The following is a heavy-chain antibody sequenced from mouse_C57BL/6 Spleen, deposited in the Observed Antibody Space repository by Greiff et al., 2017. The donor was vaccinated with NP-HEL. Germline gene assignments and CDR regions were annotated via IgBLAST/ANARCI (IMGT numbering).Heavy chain of an antibody. Sequence: VQLQQSGAELVRPGASVTLSCKASGYTFTDYEMHWVKQTPVHGLEWIGAIDPETGGTAYNQKFKGKAILTADKSSSTAYMELRSLTSEDSAVYYCTRHYGNGYYFDYWGQGTTLTVSS. CDR2: IDPETGGT. J-gene: IGHJ2*01. V-gene: IGHV1-15*01. D-gene: IGHD2-1*01. CDR1: GYTFTDYE. CDR3: TRHYGNGYYFDY.